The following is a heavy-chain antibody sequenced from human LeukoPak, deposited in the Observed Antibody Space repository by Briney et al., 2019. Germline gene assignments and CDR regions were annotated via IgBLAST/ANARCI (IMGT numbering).Heavy chain of an antibody. J-gene: IGHJ4*02. Sequence: SVKVSCKASGGTFSSYAMSWVRQAPGQGLEWIGGIIPIFGTANYAQKFQGRVTITADESTSTAYMELSSQRSEDTAVYYCARSVVVPAAPSYYFDYWGQGALVTVSS. CDR2: IIPIFGTA. V-gene: IGHV1-69*13. CDR3: ARSVVVPAAPSYYFDY. D-gene: IGHD2-2*01. CDR1: GGTFSSYA.